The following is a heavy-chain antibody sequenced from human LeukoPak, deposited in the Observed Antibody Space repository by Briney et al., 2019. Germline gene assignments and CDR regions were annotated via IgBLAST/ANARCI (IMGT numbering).Heavy chain of an antibody. CDR1: EFTFSIYA. Sequence: GGSLRLSCAASEFTFSIYAMSWVRQAPGKGLEWVSSITSRGEDTWYAGFVKGRFTISRDNSKNTLYLQMNSLRAEDTAVYYCTRDRPNYYGTDGHYYRRNGDYWGQGTLVTVSS. CDR2: ITSRGEDT. J-gene: IGHJ4*02. CDR3: TRDRPNYYGTDGHYYRRNGDY. D-gene: IGHD3-22*01. V-gene: IGHV3-23*01.